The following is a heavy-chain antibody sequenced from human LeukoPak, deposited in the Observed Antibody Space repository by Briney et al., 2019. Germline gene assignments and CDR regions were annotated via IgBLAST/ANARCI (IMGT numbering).Heavy chain of an antibody. CDR3: ARVTGYMIEDYFDY. Sequence: PSETLSLTCTVAGGSINGYYWSWIRQSPGKGLESHGYIYYTGSPNYNPSLKSRVPMSVDTSRNQFFLRLSSVTAADTAVYYCARVTGYMIEDYFDYWGQGTLVTVSS. V-gene: IGHV4-59*01. CDR1: GGSINGYY. CDR2: IYYTGSP. J-gene: IGHJ4*02. D-gene: IGHD3-22*01.